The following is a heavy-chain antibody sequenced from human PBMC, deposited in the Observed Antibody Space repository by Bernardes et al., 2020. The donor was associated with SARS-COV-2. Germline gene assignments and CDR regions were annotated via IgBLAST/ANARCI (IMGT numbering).Heavy chain of an antibody. CDR3: AKDRRGVGVIVPGEDY. D-gene: IGHD3-16*02. Sequence: GGSLRLSCAASGFSFSSYHMTWVRQAPGKGLEWVSAIHYDDSTFYADSVRGRFTISRDNSKNMFYLQMNSLRPEDTAVYYCAKDRRGVGVIVPGEDYWGQGTLVNVSS. V-gene: IGHV3-23*01. J-gene: IGHJ4*02. CDR2: IHYDDST. CDR1: GFSFSSYH.